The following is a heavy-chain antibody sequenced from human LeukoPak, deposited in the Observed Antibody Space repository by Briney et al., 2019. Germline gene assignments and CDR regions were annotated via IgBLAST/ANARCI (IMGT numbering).Heavy chain of an antibody. CDR1: GYTFTSYD. D-gene: IGHD3-22*01. J-gene: IGHJ3*02. Sequence: ASVKVSCKASGYTFTSYDINWVRQATGQGLEWMGWMNPNSGNTGYAQKFQGRVTMTRNTSISTAYMELSSLRSEDTAVYYCARDPGITMIVVWAFDIWGQGTMVTVSS. V-gene: IGHV1-8*01. CDR2: MNPNSGNT. CDR3: ARDPGITMIVVWAFDI.